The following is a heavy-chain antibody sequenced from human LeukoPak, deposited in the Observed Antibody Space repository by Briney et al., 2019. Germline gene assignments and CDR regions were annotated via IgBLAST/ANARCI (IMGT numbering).Heavy chain of an antibody. CDR3: ARGEIDYFDD. Sequence: SQTLSLTCTVSGGSISSGGYYWSWIRQHPGKGLEWFGYIYYSGSTYYHPSLKSRVTISVDTSKNQCSLKLSSVTAAYTAVYYCARGEIDYFDDWGQGTLVTVSS. D-gene: IGHD1-26*01. J-gene: IGHJ4*02. CDR2: IYYSGST. CDR1: GGSISSGGYY. V-gene: IGHV4-31*03.